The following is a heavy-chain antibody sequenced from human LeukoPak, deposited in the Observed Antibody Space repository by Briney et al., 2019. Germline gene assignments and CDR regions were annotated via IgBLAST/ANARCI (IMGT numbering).Heavy chain of an antibody. CDR3: ARHERALLWFGELYWFDP. V-gene: IGHV4-34*01. J-gene: IGHJ5*02. CDR2: INHNGST. CDR1: GGSFSGYY. D-gene: IGHD3-10*01. Sequence: SETLSLTCAVYGGSFSGYYRSWIRQPPGKGLEWIGEINHNGSTNYNPSLKSRVTISVDTSKNQFSLKLSSVTAADTAVYYCARHERALLWFGELYWFDPWGQGTLVTVSS.